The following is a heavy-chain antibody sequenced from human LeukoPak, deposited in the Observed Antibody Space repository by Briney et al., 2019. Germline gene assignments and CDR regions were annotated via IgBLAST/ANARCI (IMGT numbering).Heavy chain of an antibody. J-gene: IGHJ4*02. CDR1: GYSFTSYW. Sequence: GESLKISCKGSGYSFTSYWISWVRQMPGKGLEWMGRIDPSDSYTKYSPPFQGHVTISADKSISTAYLQWSSLKASDTAMFYCAATTHSGWYYFHYWGQGTLVTVSS. V-gene: IGHV5-10-1*01. D-gene: IGHD6-19*01. CDR3: AATTHSGWYYFHY. CDR2: IDPSDSYT.